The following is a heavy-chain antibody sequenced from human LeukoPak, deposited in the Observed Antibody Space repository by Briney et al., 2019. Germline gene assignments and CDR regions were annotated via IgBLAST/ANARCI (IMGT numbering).Heavy chain of an antibody. Sequence: GASVKVSCKASGATFSSYAISWVRQAPGQGLEWMGRVVVILGLTNYAQKFQGRVTITADKSTSTAYMELSSLRSEDTAVYYCARERCSSTSCYRAVFYFDYWGQGTLVTVSS. CDR3: ARERCSSTSCYRAVFYFDY. V-gene: IGHV1-69*04. CDR1: GATFSSYA. J-gene: IGHJ4*02. CDR2: VVVILGLT. D-gene: IGHD2-2*02.